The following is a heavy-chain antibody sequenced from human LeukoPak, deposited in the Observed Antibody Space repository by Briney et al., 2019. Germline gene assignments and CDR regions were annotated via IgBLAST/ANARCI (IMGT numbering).Heavy chain of an antibody. CDR3: ARVSLRGYSYGYIDS. D-gene: IGHD5-18*01. V-gene: IGHV4-59*01. Sequence: KPSETLSLTCTVSGGSIRPYYWSWIRQPPGKGLEWIGYISHGGSTNYSPSFESRLTISVDTSKSQSSLRLSSVTAADTAVYYCARVSLRGYSYGYIDSWGQGILVTVSS. CDR1: GGSIRPYY. J-gene: IGHJ4*02. CDR2: ISHGGST.